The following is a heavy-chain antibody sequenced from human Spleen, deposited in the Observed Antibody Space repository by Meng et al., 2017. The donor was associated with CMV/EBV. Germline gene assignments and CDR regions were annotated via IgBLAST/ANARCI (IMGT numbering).Heavy chain of an antibody. V-gene: IGHV3-21*01. D-gene: IGHD1-26*01. CDR1: FTFSTYT. Sequence: FTFSTYTMNWVRQAPGKGLEWVSSISSSSSYIYYADSVKGRFTISRDNAKNSLYLQMNSLRAEDTAVYYCARDLAEWGWELLNYFDYWGQGTLVTVSS. CDR2: ISSSSSYI. J-gene: IGHJ4*02. CDR3: ARDLAEWGWELLNYFDY.